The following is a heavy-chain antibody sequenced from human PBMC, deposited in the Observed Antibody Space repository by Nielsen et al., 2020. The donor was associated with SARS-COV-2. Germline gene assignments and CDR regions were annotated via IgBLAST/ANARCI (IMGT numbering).Heavy chain of an antibody. CDR1: GFTFSDYY. D-gene: IGHD3-16*01. V-gene: IGHV3-7*05. CDR3: ARDRGLGVDY. J-gene: IGHJ4*02. Sequence: GESLKISCAASGFTFSDYYMSWVRQAPGKGLEWVANIKQDGSEKYYVDSVKGRFTISRDNAKNSLYLQMNSLRAEDTAVYYCARDRGLGVDYWGQGTLVTVSS. CDR2: IKQDGSEK.